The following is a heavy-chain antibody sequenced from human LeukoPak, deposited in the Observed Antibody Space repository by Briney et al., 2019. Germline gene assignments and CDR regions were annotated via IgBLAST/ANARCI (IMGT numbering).Heavy chain of an antibody. Sequence: SETQSLTCTVSGYSISSGYYWGWIRQPPGKGLEWIGSIYHSGSTYYNPSLKSRVTISVDTSKNQFSLKLSSVAAADTAVYYCARHQSMIVTGGFDYWGQGTLVTVSS. CDR3: ARHQSMIVTGGFDY. CDR2: IYHSGST. CDR1: GYSISSGYY. J-gene: IGHJ4*02. V-gene: IGHV4-38-2*02. D-gene: IGHD3-22*01.